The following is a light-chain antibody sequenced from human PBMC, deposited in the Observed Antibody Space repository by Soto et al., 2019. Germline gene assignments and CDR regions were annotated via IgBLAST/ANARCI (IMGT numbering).Light chain of an antibody. CDR2: TNN. CDR3: QSYDTSLGYV. J-gene: IGLJ1*01. V-gene: IGLV1-40*01. Sequence: QPVLTQPPSVSGAPGQRVTISCTGSSSDIGAGYDVHWYQQLPGTAPKLLIYTNNNRPSGVPDRFSGSKSGTSASLAITGLQAEGEADYYCQSYDTSLGYVFGSGTKVTVL. CDR1: SSDIGAGYD.